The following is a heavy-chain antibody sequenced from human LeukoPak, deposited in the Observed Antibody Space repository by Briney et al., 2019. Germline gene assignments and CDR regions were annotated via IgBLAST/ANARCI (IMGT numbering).Heavy chain of an antibody. D-gene: IGHD2-21*02. CDR2: IYYSGST. CDR3: ARYVVVTAYFDY. V-gene: IGHV4-59*01. CDR1: GGSISSYY. J-gene: IGHJ4*02. Sequence: PSETPFLTCTVSGGSISSYYWSWIRQPPGKGLEWIGYIYYSGSTNYNPSLKSRVTISVDTSKNQFSLKLSSVTAADTAVYYCARYVVVTAYFDYWGQGTLVTVSS.